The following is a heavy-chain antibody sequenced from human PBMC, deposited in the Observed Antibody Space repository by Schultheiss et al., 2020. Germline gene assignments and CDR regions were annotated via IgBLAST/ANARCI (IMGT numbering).Heavy chain of an antibody. Sequence: SATLSLTCTVSGGSISSSSYYWGWIRQPPGKGLEWIGSIYYSGSTYYNPSLKSRVTISVDTSKNQFSLKLSSVTAADTAVYYCARGGYDYVWGSYRYQYYFDYWGQGTLVTVSS. CDR1: GGSISSSSYY. V-gene: IGHV4-39*07. D-gene: IGHD3-16*02. J-gene: IGHJ4*02. CDR3: ARGGYDYVWGSYRYQYYFDY. CDR2: IYYSGST.